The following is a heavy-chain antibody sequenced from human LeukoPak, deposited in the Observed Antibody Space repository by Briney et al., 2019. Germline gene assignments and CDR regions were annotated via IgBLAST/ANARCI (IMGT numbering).Heavy chain of an antibody. CDR1: GLTFSVSA. CDR3: THPAYYYNVDV. D-gene: IGHD6-25*01. V-gene: IGHV3-73*01. CDR2: IKTKADNYAT. J-gene: IGHJ6*04. Sequence: GGSLKLSCSASGLTFSVSAIHWVRQASGKGLEWVGRIKTKADNYATAYAASVKGRFTISRDDSTNTAYLQMNSLKTEDTAVYYCTHPAYYYNVDVWGKGATVTVSS.